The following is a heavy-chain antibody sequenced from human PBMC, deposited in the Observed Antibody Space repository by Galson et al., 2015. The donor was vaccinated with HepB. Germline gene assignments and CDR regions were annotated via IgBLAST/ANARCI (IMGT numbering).Heavy chain of an antibody. CDR3: AKDLSGSWYYFDY. J-gene: IGHJ4*02. V-gene: IGHV3-23*01. Sequence: SLRLSCAASGVTFSNYAMGWVRQVPGKGLEWVSAISGTSGATYHADSVKGRFTISRDNSKNTLYLQMNSLRAEDTAVYYCAKDLSGSWYYFDYWGQGTLVTVSS. CDR2: ISGTSGAT. D-gene: IGHD6-13*01. CDR1: GVTFSNYA.